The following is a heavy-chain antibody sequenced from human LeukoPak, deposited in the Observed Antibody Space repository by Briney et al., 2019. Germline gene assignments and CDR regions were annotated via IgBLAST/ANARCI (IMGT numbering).Heavy chain of an antibody. CDR1: GFTFSDYW. CDR2: IKHDGSER. V-gene: IGHV3-7*01. Sequence: GSLRLSCAASGFTFSDYWMSWVRQAPGKGLEWVANIKHDGSERYYVDSVKGRFTISRDNAKNSLSLQMNSLRAEDTAVYYCARQYFDYWGQGTLVTVSS. CDR3: ARQYFDY. J-gene: IGHJ4*02.